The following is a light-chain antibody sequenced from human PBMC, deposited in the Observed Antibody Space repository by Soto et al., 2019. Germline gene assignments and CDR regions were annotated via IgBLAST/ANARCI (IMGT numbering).Light chain of an antibody. J-gene: IGKJ1*01. CDR2: DAS. CDR3: QQYKDYTWT. V-gene: IGKV1D-13*01. Sequence: IQLTQSPSFLSASVGDRVTITCRASQGISSYLAWYQQKPGKAPQLLIYDASRLESGVPSRFSGSGSGTEFTLTISSLQPDDFTTFYCQQYKDYTWTFGQGTKVDIK. CDR1: QGISSY.